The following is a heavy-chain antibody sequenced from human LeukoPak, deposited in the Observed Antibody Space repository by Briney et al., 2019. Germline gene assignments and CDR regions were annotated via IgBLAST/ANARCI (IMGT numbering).Heavy chain of an antibody. CDR3: AKGGLYYYDSSGYYPIY. Sequence: QAGGSLRLSCAASGVTFSSYGMHWVRQAPGKGLEWVAFIRYDGSNKYYADSVKGRFTISRDNSKNTLYLQMNSLRAEDTAVYYCAKGGLYYYDSSGYYPIYWGQGTLVTVSS. J-gene: IGHJ4*02. V-gene: IGHV3-30*02. CDR2: IRYDGSNK. CDR1: GVTFSSYG. D-gene: IGHD3-22*01.